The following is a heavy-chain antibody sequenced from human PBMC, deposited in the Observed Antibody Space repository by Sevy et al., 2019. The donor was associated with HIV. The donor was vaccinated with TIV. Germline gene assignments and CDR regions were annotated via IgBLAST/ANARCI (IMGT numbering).Heavy chain of an antibody. V-gene: IGHV3-15*01. Sequence: GGSLRLSCGASGFIFSNAWMSWVRQAPGKGLEWVGRIKSKADGGTPDYAAPVKGTFTISRDDSINTLYLQMNSLRTEDTAVYYCGYSEYGYYYDYWGQGTLVTVSS. CDR2: IKSKADGGTP. J-gene: IGHJ4*02. CDR3: GYSEYGYYYDY. CDR1: GFIFSNAW. D-gene: IGHD1-26*01.